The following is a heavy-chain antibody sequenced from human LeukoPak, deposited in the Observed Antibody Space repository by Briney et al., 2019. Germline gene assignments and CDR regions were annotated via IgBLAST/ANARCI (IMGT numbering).Heavy chain of an antibody. CDR3: AREDSRLYGDSDY. CDR2: IYHSGST. Sequence: SETLSLTCTVSGGSISSGGYYWSWIRQPPGKGLEWIGYIYHSGSTYYNPSLKSRVTISVDRSKNQFSLKLSSVTAADTAVYYCAREDSRLYGDSDYWGQGTLVTVSS. J-gene: IGHJ4*02. CDR1: GGSISSGGYY. V-gene: IGHV4-30-2*01. D-gene: IGHD3-16*01.